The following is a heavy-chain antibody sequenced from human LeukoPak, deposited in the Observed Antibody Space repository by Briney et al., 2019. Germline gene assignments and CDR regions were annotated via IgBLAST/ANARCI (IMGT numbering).Heavy chain of an antibody. J-gene: IGHJ4*02. CDR2: IYHSGST. CDR3: ARQTTFLPAGGPHFDY. Sequence: PSETLSLTCAVSGGSISSGGYSWSWIRQPPGKGLEWIGYIYHSGSTYYNPSLKSRVTISVDRSKNQFSLKLSSVTAADTAVYYCARQTTFLPAGGPHFDYWGQGTLVTVYS. V-gene: IGHV4-30-2*01. D-gene: IGHD3-16*01. CDR1: GGSISSGGYS.